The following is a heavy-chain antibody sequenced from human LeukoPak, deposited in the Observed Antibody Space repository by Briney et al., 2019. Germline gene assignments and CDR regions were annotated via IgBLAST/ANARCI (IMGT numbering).Heavy chain of an antibody. CDR1: GFTFSDCA. D-gene: IGHD3-10*01. J-gene: IGHJ4*02. CDR2: IGGTGGRT. CDR3: AKHRGSGISYLYSFDD. Sequence: PGGSLRLSCAASGFTFSDCAMTWVRQAPGKGLEWVSSIGGTGGRTNSADSVKGRFTIFRDNSKTTLYLQMNSLRAEDTAVYYCAKHRGSGISYLYSFDDWGQGTLVTVSS. V-gene: IGHV3-23*01.